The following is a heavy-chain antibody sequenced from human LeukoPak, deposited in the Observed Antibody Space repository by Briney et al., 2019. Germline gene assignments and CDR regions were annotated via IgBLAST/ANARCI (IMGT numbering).Heavy chain of an antibody. CDR1: GFTFSSYG. CDR3: AKVKYCSSTSCSDP. Sequence: GGSLRLSCAASGFTFSSYGMHWVRQAPGKGLEWVAFIRYDGSNKYYADFVKGRFTISRDNSKNTLYLQMNSLRAEDTAVYYCAKVKYCSSTSCSDPWGQGTLVTVSS. J-gene: IGHJ5*02. CDR2: IRYDGSNK. V-gene: IGHV3-30*02. D-gene: IGHD2-2*01.